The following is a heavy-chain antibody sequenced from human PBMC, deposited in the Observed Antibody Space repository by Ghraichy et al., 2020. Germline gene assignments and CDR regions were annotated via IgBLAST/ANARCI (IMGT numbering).Heavy chain of an antibody. V-gene: IGHV3-48*02. Sequence: GGSLRLSCAASGFTFSSYSMNWVRQAPGKGMEWVSYITSSSSTIYYADSVKGRFTISRDNAKNSLYLQMNSLRDEDTAVYYCASRIAARAYYYYGMDVWGQWTTVTVSS. CDR3: ASRIAARAYYYYGMDV. J-gene: IGHJ6*02. CDR2: ITSSSSTI. CDR1: GFTFSSYS. D-gene: IGHD6-6*01.